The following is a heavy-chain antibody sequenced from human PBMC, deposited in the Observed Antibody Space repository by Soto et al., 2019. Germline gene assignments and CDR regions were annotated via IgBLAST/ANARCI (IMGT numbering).Heavy chain of an antibody. D-gene: IGHD4-4*01. V-gene: IGHV3-9*01. CDR2: ISWKSGSI. J-gene: IGHJ4*02. Sequence: VQLVESGGGWVQPGRSLRLSCAASGFTFESYAMHWVRQGPGKGLEWVAGISWKSGSIGYADSVRGRFTISRDNAKNSLYLQMNSLRPEDTALYYCAKDKVYSNYQYYFASWGQGTLVTVSS. CDR1: GFTFESYA. CDR3: AKDKVYSNYQYYFAS.